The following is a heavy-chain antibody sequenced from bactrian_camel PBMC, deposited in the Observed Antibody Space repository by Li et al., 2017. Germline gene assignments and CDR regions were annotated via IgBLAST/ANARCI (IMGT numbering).Heavy chain of an antibody. CDR2: IYTDGGRT. D-gene: IGHD3*01. CDR3: WASAVGRCVGGDCCPFELSTVMKSGS. Sequence: HVQLVESGGGAVQAGESLRLSCAASGITVSTYCMGWFRQSPGQEREGVAAIYTDGGRTEYADSMKGRFTISQDKANKMMYLQMNNLKPEDTAMYYCWASAVGRCVGGDCCPFELSTVMKSGSWGQGTQVTVS. J-gene: IGHJ6*01. CDR1: GITVSTYC. V-gene: IGHV3S1*01.